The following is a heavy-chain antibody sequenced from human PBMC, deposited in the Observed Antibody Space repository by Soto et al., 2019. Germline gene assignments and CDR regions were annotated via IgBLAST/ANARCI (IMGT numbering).Heavy chain of an antibody. J-gene: IGHJ4*02. CDR3: ARGQILGDY. V-gene: IGHV3-21*01. D-gene: IGHD3-10*01. CDR1: GFTFSANY. Sequence: EVQLVESGGGLVKPGGSLTLSCAASGFTFSANYMNWVRQAPGKGLGLVSSINGDSNYIYYADSLKGRFTVSRDNAKNSVYFQINSLRAEDTTVYYCARGQILGDYWGEGTLVTVSS. CDR2: INGDSNYI.